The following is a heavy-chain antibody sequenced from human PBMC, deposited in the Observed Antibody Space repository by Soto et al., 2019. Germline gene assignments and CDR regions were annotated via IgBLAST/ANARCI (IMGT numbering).Heavy chain of an antibody. J-gene: IGHJ5*02. D-gene: IGHD3-22*01. CDR1: GYTFTGYY. CDR2: INPNSGGT. V-gene: IGHV1-2*02. Sequence: GXSVKVSCNASGYTFTGYYMHWVRQAPVQGLEWMGWINPNSGGTNYAQKFQGRVTMTRDTSISTAYMELSRLRSDDTAVYYCARDPTKWLPNNWFDPWGQGTLVTVSS. CDR3: ARDPTKWLPNNWFDP.